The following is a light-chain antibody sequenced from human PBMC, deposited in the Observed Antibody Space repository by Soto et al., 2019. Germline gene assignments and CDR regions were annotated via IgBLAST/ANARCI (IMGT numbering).Light chain of an antibody. CDR3: QQSYRTPLT. Sequence: DIPMTQSPSSLSASVGDRVTITCRASQTITNSLNWYQQKPGKAPKLLIYAASTLQSGDPSRFSGSGSGSDFTFTITGLLPEDLATYYCQQSYRTPLTFGGGTRVEVK. CDR2: AAS. CDR1: QTITNS. V-gene: IGKV1-39*01. J-gene: IGKJ4*01.